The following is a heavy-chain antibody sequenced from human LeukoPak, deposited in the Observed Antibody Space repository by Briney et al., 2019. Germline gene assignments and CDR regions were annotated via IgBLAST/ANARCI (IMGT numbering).Heavy chain of an antibody. D-gene: IGHD6-19*01. Sequence: PGGSLRLSCAASGFTFDDYAMHWVRQAPGKGLEWVSGISWNSGSIGYADSVKGRFTISRDNAKNSLYLQMNSLRAEDTALYYCAKARVEQWLVSPFDYWGQGTLVTVSS. V-gene: IGHV3-9*01. CDR1: GFTFDDYA. CDR2: ISWNSGSI. J-gene: IGHJ4*02. CDR3: AKARVEQWLVSPFDY.